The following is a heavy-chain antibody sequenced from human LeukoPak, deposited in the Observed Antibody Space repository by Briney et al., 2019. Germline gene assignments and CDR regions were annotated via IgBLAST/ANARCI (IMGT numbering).Heavy chain of an antibody. V-gene: IGHV4-61*02. Sequence: PSETLSLTCTVSGGSISSGNYYWSWIRQPAGKGLEWIGRIYTSGSTNYNPSLKSRVTISVDTSKNQFSLKLSSVTAADTAVYYCARENEDAFDIWGQGTMVTVSS. CDR2: IYTSGST. J-gene: IGHJ3*02. D-gene: IGHD1-1*01. CDR1: GGSISSGNYY. CDR3: ARENEDAFDI.